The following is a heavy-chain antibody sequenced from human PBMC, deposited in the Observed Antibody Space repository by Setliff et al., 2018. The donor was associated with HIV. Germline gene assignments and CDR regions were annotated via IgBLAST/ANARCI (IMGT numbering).Heavy chain of an antibody. CDR1: GYTFSSYS. Sequence: ASVKVSCKTSGYTFSSYSLTWLRQAPGQGLEWMGWINTYNGNSYYAQKLQGRVTVTTDTSTSTAYMELRSLRSDDTAVYYCARDSDIVATTPGYWGQGTLVTVSS. CDR2: INTYNGNS. CDR3: ARDSDIVATTPGY. D-gene: IGHD5-12*01. J-gene: IGHJ4*02. V-gene: IGHV1-18*01.